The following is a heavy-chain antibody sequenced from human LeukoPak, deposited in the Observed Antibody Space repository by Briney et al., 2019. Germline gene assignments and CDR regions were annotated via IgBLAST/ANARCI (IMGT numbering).Heavy chain of an antibody. CDR3: ARDYSGSYYLSYYMDV. J-gene: IGHJ6*03. CDR2: ISGSGGST. Sequence: GGSLRLSCAASGFTFSNYAMSWVRQAPGKGLEWVSAISGSGGSTYYADSVKGRFTISRDNSKNTLYLQMNSLRAEDTAVYYCARDYSGSYYLSYYMDVWGKGTTVTVSS. D-gene: IGHD1-26*01. CDR1: GFTFSNYA. V-gene: IGHV3-23*01.